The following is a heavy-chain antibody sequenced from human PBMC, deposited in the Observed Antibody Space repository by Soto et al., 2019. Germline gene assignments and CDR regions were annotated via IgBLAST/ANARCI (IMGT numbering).Heavy chain of an antibody. V-gene: IGHV3-21*01. Sequence: SGGSLRLSCAASGFTFSSYSLNWVRQAPGKGLEWVLSISSSSSYIYYADSVKGRFTISRDNAKNSLYLQMNSLRAEDTAVYYCAREPQPDSSGWYGEDWFDPWGQGTLVTVSS. CDR2: ISSSSSYI. CDR3: AREPQPDSSGWYGEDWFDP. J-gene: IGHJ5*02. D-gene: IGHD6-19*01. CDR1: GFTFSSYS.